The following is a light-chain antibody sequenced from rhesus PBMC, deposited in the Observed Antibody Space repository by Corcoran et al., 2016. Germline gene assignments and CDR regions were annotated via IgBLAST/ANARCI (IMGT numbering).Light chain of an antibody. V-gene: IGKV1-18*01. J-gene: IGKJ4*01. Sequence: DIQMTQSPSSLSASVGDRVTITCQASQGISNWLAWYQQKPGKAPKLLINAASSLQSGDPSRFSGRGSGTEFTLTISSLQPEDFATYYCQQHDSIPLTFGGGTKVEIK. CDR2: AAS. CDR3: QQHDSIPLT. CDR1: QGISNW.